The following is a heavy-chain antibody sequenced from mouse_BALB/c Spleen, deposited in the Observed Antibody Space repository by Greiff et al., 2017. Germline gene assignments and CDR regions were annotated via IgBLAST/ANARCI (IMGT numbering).Heavy chain of an antibody. CDR3: ARGLPLP. D-gene: IGHD1-2*01. CDR1: GFNIKDTY. Sequence: EVHLVESGAELVKPGASVKLSCTASGFNIKDTYMHWVKQRPEQGLEWIGRIDPANGNTKYDPKFQGKATITADTSSNTAYLQLSSLTSEDTAVYYCARGLPLPWGQGTLVTVSA. J-gene: IGHJ3*01. V-gene: IGHV14-3*02. CDR2: IDPANGNT.